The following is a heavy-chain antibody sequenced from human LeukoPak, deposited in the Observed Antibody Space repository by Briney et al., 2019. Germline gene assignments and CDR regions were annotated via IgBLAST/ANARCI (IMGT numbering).Heavy chain of an antibody. Sequence: SETLSLTCTVSGGSISSSSYYWGWIRQPPGKGLEWIGSIYYSGSTYYNPSLKSRVTISVDTSKNQFSLKLSSVTAADTAVYYCARHRDIVATGSNNFDYWGQGTLVTVS. J-gene: IGHJ4*02. CDR3: ARHRDIVATGSNNFDY. CDR2: IYYSGST. D-gene: IGHD5-12*01. CDR1: GGSISSSSYY. V-gene: IGHV4-39*01.